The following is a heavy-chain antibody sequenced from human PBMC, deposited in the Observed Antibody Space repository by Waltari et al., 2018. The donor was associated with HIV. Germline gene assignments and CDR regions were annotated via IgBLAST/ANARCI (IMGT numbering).Heavy chain of an antibody. D-gene: IGHD3-10*01. V-gene: IGHV3-33*05. J-gene: IGHJ6*02. CDR1: FTFSNHG. CDR2: LSYDGSDK. CDR3: ARRGVLTYYYTMDV. Sequence: FTFSNHGMHWLRQAPGKGLEWVAVLSYDGSDKYYADSVRGRFTISRDNSKNTLYLQMNNLRAEDTAVYFCARRGVLTYYYTMDVWGQGTTVTVSS.